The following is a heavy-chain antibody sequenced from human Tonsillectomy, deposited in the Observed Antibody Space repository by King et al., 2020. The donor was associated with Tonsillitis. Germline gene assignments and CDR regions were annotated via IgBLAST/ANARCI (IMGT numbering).Heavy chain of an antibody. V-gene: IGHV3-11*01. CDR3: ASGYITMVRARQAFDI. J-gene: IGHJ3*02. D-gene: IGHD3-10*01. CDR2: ITSSGDTI. Sequence: VQLVESGGGLVKPGGSLRLSCAASGFTFSGYYMSWIRQAPGKGLEWVSYITSSGDTIYYADSVKGRFTISRDNAKNSLYLQMNSLRAEDTAVYYCASGYITMVRARQAFDIWGQGTMVTVSS. CDR1: GFTFSGYY.